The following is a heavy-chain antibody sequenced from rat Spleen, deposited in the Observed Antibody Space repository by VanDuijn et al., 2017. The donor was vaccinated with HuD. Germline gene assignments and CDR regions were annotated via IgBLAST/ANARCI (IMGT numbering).Heavy chain of an antibody. J-gene: IGHJ4*01. D-gene: IGHD1-12*02. CDR1: GFSLTNYN. Sequence: QVQLKESGPGLVQPSQTLSLTCTVSGFSLTNYNVHWVRQPPEKGLEWMGRIQSGGSTDYNSALKSRLSISRDTSKSQVFLKVNSLQTEDTAIYFCTRVRTIYYYDGTYYYGVMDAWGQGASVTVSS. CDR3: TRVRTIYYYDGTYYYGVMDA. V-gene: IGHV2-19*01. CDR2: IQSGGST.